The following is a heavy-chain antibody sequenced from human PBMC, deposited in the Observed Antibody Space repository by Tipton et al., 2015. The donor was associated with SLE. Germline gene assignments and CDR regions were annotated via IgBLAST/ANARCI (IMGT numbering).Heavy chain of an antibody. V-gene: IGHV4-59*01. J-gene: IGHJ1*01. D-gene: IGHD2-15*01. Sequence: TLSLTCTVSGGSISGYYWSWIRQPPGEGLEWIGNIYFSGSTNYNPSLRSRVTISVETSKNQFSLKLTSVTSAGTAVYFCVRGGGSNWFGQGFQHWGRGTLVSVSS. CDR1: GGSISGYY. CDR2: IYFSGST. CDR3: VRGGGSNWFGQGFQH.